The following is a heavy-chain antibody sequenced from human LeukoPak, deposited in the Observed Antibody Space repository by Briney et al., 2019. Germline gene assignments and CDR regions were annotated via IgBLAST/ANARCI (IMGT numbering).Heavy chain of an antibody. D-gene: IGHD1-1*01. V-gene: IGHV5-51*01. Sequence: GDSLMISCKCSGYSFTRYWIGWVRQMPGKVLGWMGIIYPGESDTRYSPSFQGQVTISADKSISTAYMEWRSLKASDTAMYYCARRVGRTGTTDFDYWGQGTLVTVSS. CDR3: ARRVGRTGTTDFDY. CDR2: IYPGESDT. CDR1: GYSFTRYW. J-gene: IGHJ4*02.